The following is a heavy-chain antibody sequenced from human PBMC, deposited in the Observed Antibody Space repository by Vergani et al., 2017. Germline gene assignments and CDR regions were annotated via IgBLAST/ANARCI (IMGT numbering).Heavy chain of an antibody. V-gene: IGHV4-59*01. CDR1: GGSISSYY. D-gene: IGHD3-3*01. J-gene: IGHJ3*02. CDR2: IYYSGST. CDR3: ARFAPLWSGNYRKNSFDI. Sequence: QVQLQESGPGLVKPSETLSLTCPVSGGSISSYYWSWLRQPAGKGLEWIGYIYYSGSTNYNPSLKRRVTISVDTSKNQFSLKLSSVTAADTAVYYCARFAPLWSGNYRKNSFDIWGQGTMVTVSS.